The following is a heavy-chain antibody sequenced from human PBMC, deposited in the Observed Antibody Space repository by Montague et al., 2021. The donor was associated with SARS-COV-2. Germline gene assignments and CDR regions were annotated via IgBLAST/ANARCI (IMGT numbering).Heavy chain of an antibody. CDR1: GFSLSTSGMR. CDR2: IDWDGDK. J-gene: IGHJ6*02. Sequence: PALVKPTQTLTLTCTFSGFSLSTSGMRVSWIRQPPGKALEWLARIDWDGDKYYSTSLKTRLTISKDNSKNQVVLTMTNMDPVDTATYYCSREDRRVSIRHYYGMDVWGQGTTVTVSS. D-gene: IGHD2-15*01. CDR3: SREDRRVSIRHYYGMDV. V-gene: IGHV2-70*04.